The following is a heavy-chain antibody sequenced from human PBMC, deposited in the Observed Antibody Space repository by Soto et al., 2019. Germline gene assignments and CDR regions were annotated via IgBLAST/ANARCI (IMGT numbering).Heavy chain of an antibody. CDR3: AKEHHYSSSWSEFDY. CDR1: GFTFSSYA. V-gene: IGHV3-23*01. D-gene: IGHD6-13*01. CDR2: ISGSGVST. J-gene: IGHJ4*02. Sequence: EVQLLGSGGGLVQPGGSLRLSCAASGFTFSSYAMSWVRQAPGKGLEWVSAISGSGVSTYYADSVKGRFTISRDNSKNTLYLQMNSLRAEDAAVYYCAKEHHYSSSWSEFDYWGQGTLVTVSS.